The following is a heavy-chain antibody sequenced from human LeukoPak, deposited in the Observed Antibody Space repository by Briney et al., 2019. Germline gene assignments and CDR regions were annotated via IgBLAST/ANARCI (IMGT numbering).Heavy chain of an antibody. Sequence: PSETLSLTCTVSGGSISSGSYYWSWIRQPAGKGLEWIGRIYTSGSTNYNPSLKSRVTISVDTSKNQFSLKLSSVTAADTAVYYCARQYSSSWYSLGSYFDYWGQGTLVTVSS. D-gene: IGHD6-13*01. CDR2: IYTSGST. CDR3: ARQYSSSWYSLGSYFDY. CDR1: GGSISSGSYY. J-gene: IGHJ4*02. V-gene: IGHV4-61*02.